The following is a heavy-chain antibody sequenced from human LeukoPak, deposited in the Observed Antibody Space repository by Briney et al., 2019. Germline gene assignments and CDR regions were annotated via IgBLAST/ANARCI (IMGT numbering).Heavy chain of an antibody. CDR1: GGTYSSYA. J-gene: IGHJ6*03. CDR2: IIPIFGTA. CDR3: ASLDCSGGSCYSLYYYMDV. V-gene: IGHV1-69*13. D-gene: IGHD2-15*01. Sequence: SVKVSCKASGGTYSSYAISWVRQAPGQGLEWMGGIIPIFGTANYAQKFQGRVTITADESTSAAYMELSSLRSEDTAVYYCASLDCSGGSCYSLYYYMDVWGKGTTVTVSS.